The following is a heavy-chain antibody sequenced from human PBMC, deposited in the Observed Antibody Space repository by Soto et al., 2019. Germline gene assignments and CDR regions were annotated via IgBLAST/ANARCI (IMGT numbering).Heavy chain of an antibody. CDR2: INPNSGGT. D-gene: IGHD6-6*01. J-gene: IGHJ5*02. Sequence: ASVKVYCKASGYTFTGYYMHWVRQAPGQGLEWMGWINPNSGGTNYAQKFQGWVTMTRDTSISTAYMELSRLRSDDTAVYYCARERRAIAARHRRARYNWFDPWGQGTLVTVSS. CDR1: GYTFTGYY. V-gene: IGHV1-2*04. CDR3: ARERRAIAARHRRARYNWFDP.